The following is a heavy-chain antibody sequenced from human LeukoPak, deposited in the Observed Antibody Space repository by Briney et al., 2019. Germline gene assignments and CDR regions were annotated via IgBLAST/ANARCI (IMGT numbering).Heavy chain of an antibody. CDR3: ARDRCSSTSCFNDY. Sequence: GGSLRLSCAASGFTFSSYSMNWVRQAPGKGLEWVSSISSSSSYIYYADSVKGRFTISRDNAKNSLYLQMNSLRAEDTAVYYCARDRCSSTSCFNDYWGRGTLVTVSS. J-gene: IGHJ4*02. D-gene: IGHD2-2*01. CDR1: GFTFSSYS. V-gene: IGHV3-21*01. CDR2: ISSSSSYI.